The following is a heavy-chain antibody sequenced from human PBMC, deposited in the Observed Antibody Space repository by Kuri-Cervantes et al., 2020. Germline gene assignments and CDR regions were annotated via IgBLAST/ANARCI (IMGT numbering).Heavy chain of an antibody. CDR1: GGTFSSYA. CDR2: IIPIFGTA. Sequence: SVKVSCKASGGTFSSYAISWVRQAPGQGLEWMGGIIPIFGTANYAQKFQGRVTITADESTSTAYMELSSLRSEDTAVYYCARDVSGYTVTTRPIGYYYCYGMDVWGQGTTVTVSS. CDR3: ARDVSGYTVTTRPIGYYYCYGMDV. J-gene: IGHJ6*02. D-gene: IGHD4-17*01. V-gene: IGHV1-69*13.